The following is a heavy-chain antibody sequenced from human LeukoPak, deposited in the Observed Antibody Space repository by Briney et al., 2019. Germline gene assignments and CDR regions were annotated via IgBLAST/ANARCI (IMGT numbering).Heavy chain of an antibody. CDR2: ISGSGGST. V-gene: IGHV3-23*01. CDR3: SKYYYDSSGYDIGSFDI. CDR1: GFTFSSYA. J-gene: IGHJ3*02. Sequence: QTGGSLRLSCAASGFTFSSYAMSWVRQAPGKGLEWASAISGSGGSTYYADSVKGRFTISRDNSKNTLYLQMNSLRAEDTAVYYRSKYYYDSSGYDIGSFDIWGQGTMVTVSS. D-gene: IGHD3-22*01.